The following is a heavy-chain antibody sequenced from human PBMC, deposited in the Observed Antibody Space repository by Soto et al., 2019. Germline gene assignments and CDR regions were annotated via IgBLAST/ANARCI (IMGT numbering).Heavy chain of an antibody. CDR2: IYYSGST. V-gene: IGHV4-31*03. J-gene: IGHJ5*02. Sequence: PSETLSLTFTVSGGSISSGGYYWSWIHQHPGKGLEWIGYIYYSGSTYYNPSLKSRVTISVDMSKNQFSLKLSSVTAADTAVYYCARDANYAAGRYSRSWFDPWGQGTLVTVSS. CDR3: ARDANYAAGRYSRSWFDP. CDR1: GGSISSGGYY. D-gene: IGHD6-13*01.